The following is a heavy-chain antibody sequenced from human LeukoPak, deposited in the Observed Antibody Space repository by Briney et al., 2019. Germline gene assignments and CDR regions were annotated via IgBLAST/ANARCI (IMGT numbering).Heavy chain of an antibody. CDR3: ASHSGGYAY. J-gene: IGHJ4*02. Sequence: SETLSLTCTVSGGSINSYYWSWIRQPPGKGLEWIGYIYYSDSTYYNPSLKSRVTISIDTSKNQFSLKLNSVTAADTAVYYCASHSGGYAYWGQGTLVTVSS. CDR2: IYYSDST. CDR1: GGSINSYY. D-gene: IGHD5-12*01. V-gene: IGHV4-59*12.